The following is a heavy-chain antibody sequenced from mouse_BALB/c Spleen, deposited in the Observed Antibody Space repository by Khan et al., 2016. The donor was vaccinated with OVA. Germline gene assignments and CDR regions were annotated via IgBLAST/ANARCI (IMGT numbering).Heavy chain of an antibody. Sequence: EVQLQQSGPELVKPGASVKISCKTSGYTFIEYTLHWVKQSHGKSLEWIGVINPKNGVTSYNQKFKGKATLTVDKSSSTAYMEFRSLTSEDSVVYYCARDAGRYWGQGTSVTVSS. CDR3: ARDAGRY. CDR2: INPKNGVT. V-gene: IGHV1-18*01. J-gene: IGHJ4*01. D-gene: IGHD3-3*01. CDR1: GYTFIEYT.